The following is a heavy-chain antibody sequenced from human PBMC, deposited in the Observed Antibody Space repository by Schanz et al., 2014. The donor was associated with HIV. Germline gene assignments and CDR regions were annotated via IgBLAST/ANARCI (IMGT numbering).Heavy chain of an antibody. CDR2: LWHDGSNK. J-gene: IGHJ6*02. Sequence: QVQLVESEGCVVQPGRSLRLSCAASGFTFSSYGMHWVRQAPGKGLEWVAVLWHDGSNKYYVDSVKDRFTISRDNSKNTLYLKMNGLRAEDTAVYYCARTSRIVIPDRDPRLSYLYGMDVWGQGTTVTVSS. D-gene: IGHD1-26*01. CDR3: ARTSRIVIPDRDPRLSYLYGMDV. V-gene: IGHV3-33*01. CDR1: GFTFSSYG.